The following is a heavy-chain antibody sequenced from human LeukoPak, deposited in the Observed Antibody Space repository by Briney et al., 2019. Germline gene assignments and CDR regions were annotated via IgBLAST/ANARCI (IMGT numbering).Heavy chain of an antibody. CDR2: ISSNGGST. V-gene: IGHV3-64*01. Sequence: GGSLSLSCAASGFTFSSYAMHWVRQAPGKGLEYVSAISSNGGSTYYANSVKGRFTISRDNSRNTLYLQMGGLRAEDRAAYYCARVGGWALHQGAFDYWGQGTLVTVSS. D-gene: IGHD1-26*01. CDR1: GFTFSSYA. J-gene: IGHJ4*02. CDR3: ARVGGWALHQGAFDY.